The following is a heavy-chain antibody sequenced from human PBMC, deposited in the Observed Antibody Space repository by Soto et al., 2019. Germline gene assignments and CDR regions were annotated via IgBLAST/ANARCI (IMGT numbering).Heavy chain of an antibody. Sequence: ASVKVSCKASGYTFTSYGISWVRQAPGQGLEWMGWMNPNSGNTGYAQKFQGRVTMTRNTSISTAYMELSSLRSEDTAVYYCARGRVSGGIYYWGQGTLVTVSS. CDR2: MNPNSGNT. V-gene: IGHV1-8*02. D-gene: IGHD1-26*01. CDR1: GYTFTSYG. CDR3: ARGRVSGGIYY. J-gene: IGHJ4*02.